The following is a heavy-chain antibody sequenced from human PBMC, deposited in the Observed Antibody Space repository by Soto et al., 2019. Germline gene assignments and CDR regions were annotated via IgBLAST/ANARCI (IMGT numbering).Heavy chain of an antibody. CDR1: GGTFSSYT. V-gene: IGHV1-69*02. D-gene: IGHD5-12*01. CDR2: IIPILGIA. J-gene: IGHJ6*03. CDR3: ATAIGGYDSDYYMDV. Sequence: GASVKVSCKASGGTFSSYTISWVRQAPGQGLEWMGRIIPILGIANYAQKFQGRVTITADKSTSTAYMELSSLRSEDTAVYYCATAIGGYDSDYYMDVWGKGTTVTVSS.